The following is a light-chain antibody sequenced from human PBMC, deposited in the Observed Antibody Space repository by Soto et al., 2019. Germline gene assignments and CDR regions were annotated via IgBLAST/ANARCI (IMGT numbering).Light chain of an antibody. Sequence: QSALTQPPSASGSPGQSVTISCTGTSSDIGAYNYVSWFQQHPGEAPKLIISEVNKRPSGVPNRFSGSKSGNTASLTVSGLQADEEADYYCTSYGGRDNLIFGGGTKLTVL. CDR2: EVN. CDR3: TSYGGRDNLI. CDR1: SSDIGAYNY. J-gene: IGLJ2*01. V-gene: IGLV2-8*01.